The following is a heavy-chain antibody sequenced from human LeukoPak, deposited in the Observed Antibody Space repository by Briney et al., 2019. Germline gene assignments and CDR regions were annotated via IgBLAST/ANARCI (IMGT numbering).Heavy chain of an antibody. J-gene: IGHJ4*02. D-gene: IGHD5-24*01. CDR1: GFTFSSYA. Sequence: GGSLRLSCAASGFTFSSYAMSWVRLAPGKGLEWVANIKEDGTETYYVDSVKGRFTISRDNAKNSLYLQMNSLRVEDTAVYYCAKEGRSLQTYWGQGTLVTVSS. V-gene: IGHV3-7*03. CDR3: AKEGRSLQTY. CDR2: IKEDGTET.